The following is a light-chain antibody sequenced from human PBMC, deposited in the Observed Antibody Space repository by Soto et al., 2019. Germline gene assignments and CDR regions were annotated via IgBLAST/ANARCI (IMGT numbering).Light chain of an antibody. Sequence: DIVVTQSPLTLPVTPGETASISCRSSQSLLHSNGNTFLDWYLQKPGQSPQLLIYLGSNRASGVPDRVSGSEAGTDFTLKISRVEAEDVGVYYCMQALETPYTFGQGTKLEIK. J-gene: IGKJ2*01. CDR3: MQALETPYT. V-gene: IGKV2-28*01. CDR2: LGS. CDR1: QSLLHSNGNTF.